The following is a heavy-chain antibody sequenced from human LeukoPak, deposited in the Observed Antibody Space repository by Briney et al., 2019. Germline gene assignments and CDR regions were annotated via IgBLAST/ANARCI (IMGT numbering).Heavy chain of an antibody. CDR3: ASLFRYYYDSSGYYYLQRNDAFDI. V-gene: IGHV1-8*01. CDR2: MNPNSGNT. D-gene: IGHD3-22*01. CDR1: GYTFTSYD. J-gene: IGHJ3*02. Sequence: ASVKVSCKASGYTFTSYDINWVRQATGQGLEWMGWMNPNSGNTGYAQKFQGRVTMTRNTSISTAYMELRSLRSEDTAVYYCASLFRYYYDSSGYYYLQRNDAFDIWGQGTMVTVSS.